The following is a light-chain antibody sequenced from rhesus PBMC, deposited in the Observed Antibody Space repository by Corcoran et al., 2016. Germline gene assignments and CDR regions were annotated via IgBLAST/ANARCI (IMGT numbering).Light chain of an antibody. CDR3: MQYTHIPYS. CDR1: QSLVHSNGNTY. J-gene: IGKJ2*01. CDR2: KVY. Sequence: DVVMTQSPLALPITPGQPASISCRSSQSLVHSNGNTYLSWFKQKPGQPPRLLIDKVYNRYSGVTDRFSGSGAGTDVTMKISRVEAEDVGVYYCMQYTHIPYSFGQGTKVEIK. V-gene: IGKV2-65*01.